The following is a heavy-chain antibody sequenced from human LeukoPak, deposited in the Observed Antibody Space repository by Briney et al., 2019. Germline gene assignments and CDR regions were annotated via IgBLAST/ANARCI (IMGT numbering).Heavy chain of an antibody. D-gene: IGHD1-1*01. CDR3: AREWKGALDF. J-gene: IGHJ4*02. CDR2: INGDGTTP. Sequence: TGGSLRLSCTASGXTFTSNWLHWVRQAPGKGLMWVSRINGDGTTPRDADSVKGRFTTSRDNAKNTLFLQMNSLRAEDTAVNFCAREWKGALDFWGQGTLVTVSS. CDR1: GXTFTSNW. V-gene: IGHV3-74*01.